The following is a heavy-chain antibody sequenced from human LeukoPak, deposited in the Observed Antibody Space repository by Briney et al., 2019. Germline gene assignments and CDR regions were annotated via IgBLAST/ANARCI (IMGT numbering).Heavy chain of an antibody. CDR1: GYSFTHYW. Sequence: GESLKISCKGSGYSFTHYWIGWVRQMPGKGLEWMGIIYPGDSDTRYSPSFQGQVSISADKSISTAYLHWSSLRASDTAMYYCARRPSYDFWSGYYGVDGLDVWGQGTMVTVSS. V-gene: IGHV5-51*01. J-gene: IGHJ3*01. CDR3: ARRPSYDFWSGYYGVDGLDV. D-gene: IGHD3-3*01. CDR2: IYPGDSDT.